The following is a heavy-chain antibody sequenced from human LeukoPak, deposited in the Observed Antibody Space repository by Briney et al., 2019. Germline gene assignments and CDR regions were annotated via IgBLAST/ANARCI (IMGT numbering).Heavy chain of an antibody. Sequence: RPSVKVSCKASGYTFTSYYMHWVRQAPGQGLEWMGIINPSGDSTFYAQNFQGRVTMTRDTSTRAVYMELSSLRSEDTAVYYCARASNYYGSGSYTLNAFDIWGQGTMVTVSS. CDR1: GYTFTSYY. V-gene: IGHV1-46*01. D-gene: IGHD3-10*01. J-gene: IGHJ3*02. CDR3: ARASNYYGSGSYTLNAFDI. CDR2: INPSGDST.